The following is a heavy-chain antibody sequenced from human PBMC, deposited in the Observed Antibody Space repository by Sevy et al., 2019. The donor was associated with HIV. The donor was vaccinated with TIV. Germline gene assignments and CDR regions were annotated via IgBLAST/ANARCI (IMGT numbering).Heavy chain of an antibody. V-gene: IGHV3-53*01. CDR2: LYSDGRT. CDR3: ARDLGYDSNGYYPGY. D-gene: IGHD3-22*01. J-gene: IGHJ4*02. Sequence: GGSLRLSCAASGTSVSSNYMSWVRQAPGKGLEWVSVLYSDGRTHYGDSVKGRFTISRDKSKNTLFLHMTSLRAEDTALYYCARDLGYDSNGYYPGYWGQRTLVTVSS. CDR1: GTSVSSNY.